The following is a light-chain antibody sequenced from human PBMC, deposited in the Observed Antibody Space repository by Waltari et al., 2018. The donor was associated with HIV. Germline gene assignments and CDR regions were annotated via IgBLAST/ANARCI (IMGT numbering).Light chain of an antibody. CDR2: EDS. J-gene: IGLJ1*01. CDR1: RSDVGGYHY. V-gene: IGLV2-14*01. CDR3: SSYTTSSTLGGV. Sequence: QSALTQPASVSGSPGQSITISCTVTRSDVGGYHYVTGCQQSPGKAPKLMIDEDSNRPSGVSNRFSGSKSGNTASLTISGHQAEDEDDYYCSSYTTSSTLGGVFGTGTKVTVL.